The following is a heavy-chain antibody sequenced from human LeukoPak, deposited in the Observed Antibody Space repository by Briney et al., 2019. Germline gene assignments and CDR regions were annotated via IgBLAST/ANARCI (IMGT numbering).Heavy chain of an antibody. CDR2: IYYSGST. V-gene: IGHV4-39*01. CDR3: ARPRRGSGSYRGWFDP. J-gene: IGHJ5*02. Sequence: SETLSLTCTVSGGSISSSSYYWGWIRQPPGKGLEWIGSIYYSGSTYYNPSLKSRVTISVDTPKNQFSLKLSSVTAADTAVYYCARPRRGSGSYRGWFDPWGQGTLVTVSS. D-gene: IGHD3-10*01. CDR1: GGSISSSSYY.